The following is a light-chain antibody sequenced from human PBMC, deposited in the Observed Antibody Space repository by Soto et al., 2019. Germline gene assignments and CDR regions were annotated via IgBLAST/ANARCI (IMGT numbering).Light chain of an antibody. CDR1: QILLHSNGYNY. V-gene: IGKV2-28*01. CDR2: LGS. J-gene: IGKJ5*01. Sequence: DIVMTQSPLSLPVTPGEPASISFMSSQILLHSNGYNYLDWYLQKSGQSPQLLIYLGSNRASGVPDRFSGSGSGTDFTLKINRVEAEDVGTYYCMQALQSLTFGQGTRLEIK. CDR3: MQALQSLT.